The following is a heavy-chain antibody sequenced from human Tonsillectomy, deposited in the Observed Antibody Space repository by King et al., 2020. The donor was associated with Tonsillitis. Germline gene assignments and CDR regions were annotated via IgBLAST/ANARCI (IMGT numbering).Heavy chain of an antibody. CDR3: ARGITLNVLRFLEWLPSGYFDY. CDR2: INYSGST. J-gene: IGHJ4*02. Sequence: VHLQQWGAGLLKPSETLSLTCAVYGGSFSGYYWRWIRKPPGKGLEWIGEINYSGSTTYHPSRKSRVTISVDTSKNQFSLKLSSVTAADTAVYYCARGITLNVLRFLEWLPSGYFDYWGQGTLVTVSS. D-gene: IGHD3-3*01. CDR1: GGSFSGYY. V-gene: IGHV4-34*01.